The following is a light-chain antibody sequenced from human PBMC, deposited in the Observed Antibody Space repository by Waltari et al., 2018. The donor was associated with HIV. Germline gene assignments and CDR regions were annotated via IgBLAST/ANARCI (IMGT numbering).Light chain of an antibody. CDR2: DAS. Sequence: QSPATLSLSPGERATLSCRASQSVSSYLAWYQQKPGQAPRLLIYDASNRATGIPARFSGSGSGTDFTLTISSLEPEDFAVYYCQQRSNWPPWTFGQGTKVEIK. CDR3: QQRSNWPPWT. CDR1: QSVSSY. J-gene: IGKJ1*01. V-gene: IGKV3-11*01.